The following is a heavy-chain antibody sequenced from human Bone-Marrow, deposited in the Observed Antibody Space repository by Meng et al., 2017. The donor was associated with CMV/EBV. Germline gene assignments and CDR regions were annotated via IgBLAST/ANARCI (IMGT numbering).Heavy chain of an antibody. CDR2: IIPSLAIT. Sequence: SVKVSCKASGGTFSSFTISWVRQAPGQGLEWMGRIIPSLAITNYAQRFRGRVTITADISTSTAYMEVSRLRFEDTAVYYCVRDPYYYGSENLLMDVWGQRTTVTVSS. J-gene: IGHJ6*02. D-gene: IGHD3-10*01. CDR1: GGTFSSFT. CDR3: VRDPYYYGSENLLMDV. V-gene: IGHV1-69*04.